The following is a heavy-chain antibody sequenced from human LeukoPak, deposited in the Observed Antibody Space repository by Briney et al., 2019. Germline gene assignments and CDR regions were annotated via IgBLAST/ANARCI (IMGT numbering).Heavy chain of an antibody. D-gene: IGHD4-11*01. CDR1: GYTFTSYY. CDR2: INPSGGST. J-gene: IGHJ6*02. V-gene: IGHV1-46*01. CDR3: ARENSNSDYYYGMDV. Sequence: ASVNVSCKASGYTFTSYYMHWVRQAPGQGLEWMGIINPSGGSTSYAQKFQGRVTMTRDTSTSTVYMELSSLRSEDTAVYYCARENSNSDYYYGMDVWGQGTTVTVSS.